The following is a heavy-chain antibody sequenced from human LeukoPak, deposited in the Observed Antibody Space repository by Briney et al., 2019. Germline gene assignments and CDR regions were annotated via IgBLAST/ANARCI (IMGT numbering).Heavy chain of an antibody. J-gene: IGHJ5*02. V-gene: IGHV1-3*01. D-gene: IGHD3-3*01. CDR1: GYTFTSYA. CDR3: ARDLRFLASGWFDP. CDR2: INAGNGNT. Sequence: ASVKVSCKASGYTFTSYAMHWVRQAPGQRLEWMGWINAGNGNTKYSQKFQGRVTITRDTSASTAYMELSSLRSEDTAVYYCARDLRFLASGWFDPWGQGTLVTVSS.